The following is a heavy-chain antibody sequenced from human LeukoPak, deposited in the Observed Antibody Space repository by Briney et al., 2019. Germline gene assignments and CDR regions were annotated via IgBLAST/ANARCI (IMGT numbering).Heavy chain of an antibody. V-gene: IGHV3-7*01. CDR2: IKQDGSEK. D-gene: IGHD6-6*01. J-gene: IGHJ4*02. CDR3: ARDVSDENGSSSRIHLDS. CDR1: GFTFSNYW. Sequence: PGRSLRLSCAASGFTFSNYWMTWVRQAPGKGLEWVANIKQDGSEKYYVDSVKGRFTISRDNAKNSLYLQMNSLRAEDTAVYYCARDVSDENGSSSRIHLDSWGQGTLVSVSS.